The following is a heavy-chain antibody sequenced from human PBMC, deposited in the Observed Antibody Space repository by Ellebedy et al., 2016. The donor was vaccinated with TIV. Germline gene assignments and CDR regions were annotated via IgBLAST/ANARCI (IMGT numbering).Heavy chain of an antibody. V-gene: IGHV3-7*03. J-gene: IGHJ4*02. CDR3: AREGVGGTTFFDY. Sequence: PGGSLRLSCVDSGFSFSIYSMSWVRQAPGTGLEWVANIKQDGSEKYYVGSVKGRFTISRDNAKNSLYLQMSSLRAEDTAVYYCAREGVGGTTFFDYWGQGTLVTVSS. CDR2: IKQDGSEK. CDR1: GFSFSIYS. D-gene: IGHD6-19*01.